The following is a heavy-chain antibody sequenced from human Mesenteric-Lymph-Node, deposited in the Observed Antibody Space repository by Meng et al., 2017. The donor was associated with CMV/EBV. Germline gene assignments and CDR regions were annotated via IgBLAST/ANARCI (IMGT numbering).Heavy chain of an antibody. J-gene: IGHJ4*02. V-gene: IGHV3-30*18. D-gene: IGHD2-15*01. CDR1: GFSFSSFN. CDR3: AKDAGYCSGGSCYFFDY. Sequence: GGSLRLSCETSGFSFSSFNLHWVRQAPGKGLEWVAVISYDGRNEYYGDSVKGRFTISRDNSKNTLYLQMNSLRAEDTAVYYCAKDAGYCSGGSCYFFDYWGQGTLVTVSS. CDR2: ISYDGRNE.